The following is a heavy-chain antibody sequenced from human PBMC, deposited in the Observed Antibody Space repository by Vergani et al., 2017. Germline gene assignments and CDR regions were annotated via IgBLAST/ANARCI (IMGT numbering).Heavy chain of an antibody. Sequence: EVQLVESGGGLVKPGGSLRLSCAASGFTFSSYSMNWVRQAPGKGLEWVSSISSSSSYIYYADSVKGRFTISRDNAKNSLYLQMNSLRAEDTAVYYCARDIVVVPAVISDGMDVWGQGTTVTVSS. CDR1: GFTFSSYS. CDR3: ARDIVVVPAVISDGMDV. D-gene: IGHD2-2*01. V-gene: IGHV3-21*01. CDR2: ISSSSSYI. J-gene: IGHJ6*02.